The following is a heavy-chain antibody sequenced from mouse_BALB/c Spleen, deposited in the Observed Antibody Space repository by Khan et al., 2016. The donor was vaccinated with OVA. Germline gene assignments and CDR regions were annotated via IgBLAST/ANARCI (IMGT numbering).Heavy chain of an antibody. Sequence: EVELVESGGDLVKPGGSLKLSCAASGFTFSSYGMSWVRQTPDKRLEWVATISSGGNYTYYPDSVKGRFTISRDNAKNTLYLQMSSLKSEDTAMYFCATLDFYRSRVYFDYWGQGTTLTVSS. J-gene: IGHJ2*01. CDR1: GFTFSSYG. V-gene: IGHV5-6*01. CDR3: ATLDFYRSRVYFDY. CDR2: ISSGGNYT. D-gene: IGHD1-1*01.